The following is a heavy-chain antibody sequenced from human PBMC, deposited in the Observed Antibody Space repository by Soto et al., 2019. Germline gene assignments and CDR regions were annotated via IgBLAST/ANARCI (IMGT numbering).Heavy chain of an antibody. Sequence: PSETLSLTCAVYGGSFSGYYWSWIRQPPGRGLEWIGEINHSGSTNYNPSLKSRVTISVDTSKNQFSLKLSSVTAADTAVYYCARAPQHCSSSIGIIDY. D-gene: IGHD2-2*01. V-gene: IGHV4-34*01. J-gene: IGHJ4*01. CDR2: INHSGST. CDR1: GGSFSGYY. CDR3: ARAPQHCSSSIGIIDY.